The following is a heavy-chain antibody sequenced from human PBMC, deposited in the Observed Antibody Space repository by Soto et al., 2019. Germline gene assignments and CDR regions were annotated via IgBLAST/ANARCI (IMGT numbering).Heavy chain of an antibody. CDR2: ISAYNGNT. V-gene: IGHV1-18*01. Sequence: GASVKVSCKASGYTFTSYGISWVRQAPGQGLEWMGWISAYNGNTNYAQKLQGRVTMTTDTSTSTAYIELRSLRSDDTAVYYCAVHYDILTGPFDYWGQGTLVTVSS. D-gene: IGHD3-9*01. CDR1: GYTFTSYG. J-gene: IGHJ4*02. CDR3: AVHYDILTGPFDY.